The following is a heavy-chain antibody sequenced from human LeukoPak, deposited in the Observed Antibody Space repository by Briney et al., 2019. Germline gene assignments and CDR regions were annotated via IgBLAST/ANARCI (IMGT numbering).Heavy chain of an antibody. J-gene: IGHJ3*02. CDR2: INPNSGGT. CDR1: GGTFSNYA. CDR3: ARASGSYYGGAFDI. Sequence: ASVKVSCKASGGTFSNYAISWVRQAPGQGLEWMGWINPNSGGTNYAQKFQGRVTMTRDTSISTAYMELSRLRSDDTAVYYCARASGSYYGGAFDIWGQGTMVTVSS. V-gene: IGHV1-2*02. D-gene: IGHD1-26*01.